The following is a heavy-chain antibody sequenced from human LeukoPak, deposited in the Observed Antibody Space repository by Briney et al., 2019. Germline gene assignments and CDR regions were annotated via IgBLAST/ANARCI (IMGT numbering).Heavy chain of an antibody. V-gene: IGHV4-39*07. CDR3: ARVSWFGELARGYYYYMDV. CDR2: IYYSGST. CDR1: GGSISSSSYY. Sequence: SETLSLTCTVSGGSISSSSYYWGWIRQPPGKGLEWIGSIYYSGSTYYNPSLKSRVTISVDTSKNQFSLKLSSVTAADTAVYYCARVSWFGELARGYYYYMDVWGKGTTVTVSS. J-gene: IGHJ6*03. D-gene: IGHD3-10*01.